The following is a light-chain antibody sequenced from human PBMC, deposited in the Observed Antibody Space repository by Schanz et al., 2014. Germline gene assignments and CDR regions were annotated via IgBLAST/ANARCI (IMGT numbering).Light chain of an antibody. CDR1: QSVSSN. J-gene: IGKJ1*01. CDR3: QQYGSSPET. CDR2: AAS. Sequence: EIVMTQSPATLSVSPGERATLSCRASQSVSSNLAWYQQKPGQAPRLLIYAASSRATGIPDRFSGSGSGTDFTLTINRLEPEDFAVYYCQQYGSSPETFGQGTRLEI. V-gene: IGKV3-20*01.